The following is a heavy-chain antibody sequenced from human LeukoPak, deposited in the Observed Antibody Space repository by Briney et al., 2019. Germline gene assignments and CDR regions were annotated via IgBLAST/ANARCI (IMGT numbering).Heavy chain of an antibody. CDR3: ARVPSSGWSK. Sequence: QAGGSLRLSCAASGFTFSSYEMNWVRQAPGKGLEWVSYISSSGSAIYYADSVKGRFTISRDNAKNSLYLQMNSLRAEDTAVYYCARVPSSGWSKWGQGTLVTVSS. CDR1: GFTFSSYE. D-gene: IGHD6-19*01. J-gene: IGHJ4*02. CDR2: ISSSGSAI. V-gene: IGHV3-48*03.